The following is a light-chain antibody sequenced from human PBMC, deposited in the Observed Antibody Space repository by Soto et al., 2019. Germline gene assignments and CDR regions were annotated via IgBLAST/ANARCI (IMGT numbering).Light chain of an antibody. CDR2: DVS. Sequence: QSALTQPRSVSGSPGQSVTISCTGTSSDVGGYNYVSWYQQHPGKAPKLMIYDVSKRPSGVPDRFSGSKSGNTASLTVSGLQAEDAADYYCNSYAGSNNVVFGGGTKLTVL. CDR3: NSYAGSNNVV. J-gene: IGLJ2*01. V-gene: IGLV2-11*01. CDR1: SSDVGGYNY.